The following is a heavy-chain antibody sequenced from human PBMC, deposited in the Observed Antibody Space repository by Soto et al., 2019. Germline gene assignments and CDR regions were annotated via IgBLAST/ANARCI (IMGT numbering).Heavy chain of an antibody. CDR3: ANRGQYCSSTSCYPKIDY. V-gene: IGHV3-23*01. Sequence: QSXGSLLLSCAASGFTFSSYAMSGVRQAPGKGLEWVSAISGSGGSTYYADSVKGRFTISRDNSKNTLYLQMNRLRAEDTAVYYSANRGQYCSSTSCYPKIDYWGQGTLVTVSS. CDR1: GFTFSSYA. D-gene: IGHD2-2*01. J-gene: IGHJ4*02. CDR2: ISGSGGST.